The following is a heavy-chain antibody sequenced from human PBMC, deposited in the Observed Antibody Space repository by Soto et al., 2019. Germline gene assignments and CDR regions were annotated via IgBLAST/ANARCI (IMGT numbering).Heavy chain of an antibody. CDR2: IIPIFGTA. D-gene: IGHD6-13*01. V-gene: IGHV1-69*12. Sequence: QVQLVQSGAEVKKPGSSVKVSCKASGGTFSSYAISWVRQAPGQGLEWMGGIIPIFGTANYAQKFQGRVTITADESTSTAYMELSSLRSEDTAVYYCARAGRAAARPDGYYGMDVWGQVTTVTVSS. CDR1: GGTFSSYA. CDR3: ARAGRAAARPDGYYGMDV. J-gene: IGHJ6*02.